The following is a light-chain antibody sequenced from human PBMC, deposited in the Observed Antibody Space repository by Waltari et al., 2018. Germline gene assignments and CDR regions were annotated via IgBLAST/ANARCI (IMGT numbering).Light chain of an antibody. CDR1: SSDVGGYNY. V-gene: IGLV2-23*02. CDR2: DVS. J-gene: IGLJ2*01. Sequence: QSALTQPASVSGSPGQSLTISCTGTSSDVGGYNYVSWYQQHPGKAPKLMIYDVSQRASGVSNRVSGSKSGNTASLTISGLQAEDEADYYCCSYAGSSTFVVFGGGTKLTVL. CDR3: CSYAGSSTFVV.